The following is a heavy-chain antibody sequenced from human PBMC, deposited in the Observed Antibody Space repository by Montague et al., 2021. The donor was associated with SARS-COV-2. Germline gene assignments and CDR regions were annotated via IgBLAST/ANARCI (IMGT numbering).Heavy chain of an antibody. Sequence: SETLSLTCTVSGGSISRSTSSWAWIRQPPGKGLEWIGSISYTGSTYYNPSLESRVTISVDTSRNQFSLRLSSVTAADTSAYYCARLPLVSSWSRAAGYYYCGLDVWGQGTTVTVSS. J-gene: IGHJ6*02. CDR3: ARLPLVSSWSRAAGYYYCGLDV. V-gene: IGHV4-39*01. CDR2: ISYTGST. CDR1: GGSISRSTSS. D-gene: IGHD6-13*01.